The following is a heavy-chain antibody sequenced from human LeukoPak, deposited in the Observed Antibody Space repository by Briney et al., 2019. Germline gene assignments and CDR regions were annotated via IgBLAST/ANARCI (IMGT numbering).Heavy chain of an antibody. J-gene: IGHJ4*02. CDR1: GASISSGNYH. V-gene: IGHV4-39*07. Sequence: SETLSLTCTGSGASISSGNYHWAWIRQPPGKGMECIGSIYHTGKTYYNSSLESRVTISVDMSKNQFSLQLTSVTAADTAVYYCTRLRQGSQSDYWGQGTLVTVSS. CDR2: IYHTGKT. CDR3: TRLRQGSQSDY.